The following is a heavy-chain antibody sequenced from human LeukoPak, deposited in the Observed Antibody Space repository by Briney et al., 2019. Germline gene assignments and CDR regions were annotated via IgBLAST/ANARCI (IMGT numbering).Heavy chain of an antibody. CDR2: FDPEDGET. D-gene: IGHD3-22*01. CDR1: GYTFTDYY. Sequence: ASVRVSCKASGYTFTDYYMHWVRQAPGKGLEWMGGFDPEDGETIYAQKFQGRVTITADESTSTAYMELSSLRSEDTAVYYCAREGYYYDSSGSANSYWGQGTLVTVSS. J-gene: IGHJ4*02. CDR3: AREGYYYDSSGSANSY. V-gene: IGHV1-24*01.